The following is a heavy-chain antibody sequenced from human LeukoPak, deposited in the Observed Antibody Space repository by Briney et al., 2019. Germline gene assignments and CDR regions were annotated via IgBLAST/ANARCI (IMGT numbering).Heavy chain of an antibody. CDR1: GFTFSSYS. CDR3: ARAYYDSSGYHYFDY. V-gene: IGHV3-21*01. D-gene: IGHD3-22*01. Sequence: GGSLRLSCAASGFTFSSYSMNWVRQAPGKGLEWVSSISSSSSYIYYADSVKGRFTISRDNAKNSLYLQMNSLRAEDTAVYYCARAYYDSSGYHYFDYWGQGTLVTVSS. J-gene: IGHJ4*02. CDR2: ISSSSSYI.